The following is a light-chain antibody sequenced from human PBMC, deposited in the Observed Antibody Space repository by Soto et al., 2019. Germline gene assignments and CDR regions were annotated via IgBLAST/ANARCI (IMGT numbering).Light chain of an antibody. CDR1: QSVGRSN. CDR3: QQFDDPPYT. CDR2: GAS. J-gene: IGKJ2*01. V-gene: IGKV3-20*01. Sequence: EVVLTQSPGTLSLSPGERATLSCRASQSVGRSNLAWYQQKSGQSPRLLIYGASSRATGIPDIFSGSGSGTDFTLTVSRLESEDFAVYYCQQFDDPPYTFGPGTSLEI.